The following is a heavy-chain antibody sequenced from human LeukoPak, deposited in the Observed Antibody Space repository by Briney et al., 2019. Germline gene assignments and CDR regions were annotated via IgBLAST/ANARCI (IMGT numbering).Heavy chain of an antibody. CDR3: ARGGAYKNHHYYMDV. CDR2: IYYTGST. Sequence: SETLSLTCTVSGGSISTYYWSWIRQPPGKGLEWIGYIYYTGSTDYNPSLKSRVTISLDTSKNQFSLKLTSVTAADTAVYYCARGGAYKNHHYYMDVWGKGSTVTVSS. V-gene: IGHV4-59*08. D-gene: IGHD1-14*01. CDR1: GGSISTYY. J-gene: IGHJ6*03.